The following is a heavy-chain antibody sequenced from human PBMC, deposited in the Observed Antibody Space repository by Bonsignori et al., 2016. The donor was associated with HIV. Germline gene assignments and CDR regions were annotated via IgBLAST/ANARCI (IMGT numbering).Heavy chain of an antibody. Sequence: GGSLRLSCAASEFTFSNYGMHWVRQAPGKGLEWMAFISYDGSYECYADSVKGRFTVPRDNSKNTLFLQMNSLRVEDTAIYYCAKEDGGSGNSALDIWGQGTMVTVSS. CDR3: AKEDGGSGNSALDI. CDR1: EFTFSNYG. J-gene: IGHJ3*02. V-gene: IGHV3-30*02. CDR2: ISYDGSYE. D-gene: IGHD3-16*01.